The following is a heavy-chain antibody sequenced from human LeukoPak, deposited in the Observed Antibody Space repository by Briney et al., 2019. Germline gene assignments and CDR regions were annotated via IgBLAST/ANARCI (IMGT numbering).Heavy chain of an antibody. Sequence: ASVKVSCKASGYTFTSYGISWVRQAPGQGLEWMGWISAYNGNTNYAQKLQGRVTMTTDTSTSTAYMELRSLRSDDTAVYYCARVRSEQQLDSYYFDYRGQGTLVTVSS. V-gene: IGHV1-18*01. CDR1: GYTFTSYG. D-gene: IGHD6-13*01. CDR2: ISAYNGNT. J-gene: IGHJ4*02. CDR3: ARVRSEQQLDSYYFDY.